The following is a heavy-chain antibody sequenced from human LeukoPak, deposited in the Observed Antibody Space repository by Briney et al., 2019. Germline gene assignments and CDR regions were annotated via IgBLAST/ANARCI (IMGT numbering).Heavy chain of an antibody. J-gene: IGHJ4*02. D-gene: IGHD3-9*01. CDR2: INPNSGGT. Sequence: ASVKVSCKASGYTFTGYYMHWVRQAPGQGLEWMGWINPNSGGTNYAQKFQGRVTMTRDTSISTAYMELSRRRSDDTAVYYCARDFIFYEILTGYYNLYYFDYWGQGTLVTVSS. V-gene: IGHV1-2*02. CDR1: GYTFTGYY. CDR3: ARDFIFYEILTGYYNLYYFDY.